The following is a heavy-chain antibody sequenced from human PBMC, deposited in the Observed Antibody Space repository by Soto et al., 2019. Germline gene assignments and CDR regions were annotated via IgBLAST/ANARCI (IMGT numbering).Heavy chain of an antibody. D-gene: IGHD3-16*02. Sequence: ASVKVSCKASGYTFTSYGISWVRQAPGQGLEWMGWISAYNGNTNYAQKLQGRVTMTTDTSTSTAYMELRSLRSDDTAVYYCAREGFNDYIWGSYRYRRLFDYWGQGTLVTVSS. CDR3: AREGFNDYIWGSYRYRRLFDY. V-gene: IGHV1-18*01. CDR2: ISAYNGNT. J-gene: IGHJ4*02. CDR1: GYTFTSYG.